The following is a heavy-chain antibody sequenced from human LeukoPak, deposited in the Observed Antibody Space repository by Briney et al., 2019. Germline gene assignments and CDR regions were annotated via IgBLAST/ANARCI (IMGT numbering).Heavy chain of an antibody. Sequence: KTSETLSLTCTVSGGSISIGGYYWSWIRQHPGKGLEWIGYIYYSGSTYYNPSLKSRVTISVDTSKNQFSLKLSSVTAADTAVYYCACGGGVATIIFDYWGQGTLVTVSS. D-gene: IGHD5-12*01. CDR3: ACGGGVATIIFDY. CDR2: IYYSGST. V-gene: IGHV4-31*03. J-gene: IGHJ4*02. CDR1: GGSISIGGYY.